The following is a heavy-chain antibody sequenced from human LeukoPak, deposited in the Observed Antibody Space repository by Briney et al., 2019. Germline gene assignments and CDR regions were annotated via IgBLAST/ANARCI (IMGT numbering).Heavy chain of an antibody. V-gene: IGHV4-30-2*01. CDR2: IYHSGST. Sequence: SETLSLTCTVSGGSISSGGYYWSWIRQPPGKGLEWIGYIYHSGSTYYNPSLKSRVTISVDRSKNQFSLKLSSVTAADTAVYYCARESRLRYFDWLPLAFFDYWGQGALVTVSS. CDR3: ARESRLRYFDWLPLAFFDY. CDR1: GGSISSGGYY. J-gene: IGHJ4*02. D-gene: IGHD3-9*01.